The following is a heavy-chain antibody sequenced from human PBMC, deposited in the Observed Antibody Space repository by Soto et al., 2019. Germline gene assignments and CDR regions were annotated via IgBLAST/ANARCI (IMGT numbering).Heavy chain of an antibody. D-gene: IGHD3-16*01. V-gene: IGHV4-39*01. CDR1: GGSISSGSYY. CDR3: GRHENPPGGDDF. J-gene: IGHJ4*02. Sequence: QLQLQASGPGLVKPSETLSLTCTVSGGSISSGSYYWGWIRQSPGKGLEWIGSSYSSGNTNYNPSLKSRVTTSVDTSKDQFTLRLSSVTAADTGVYYCGRHENPPGGDDFWGQGTLVTVSS. CDR2: SYSSGNT.